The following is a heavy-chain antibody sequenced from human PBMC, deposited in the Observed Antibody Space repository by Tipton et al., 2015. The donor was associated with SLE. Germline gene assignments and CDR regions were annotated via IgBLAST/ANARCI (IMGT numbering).Heavy chain of an antibody. D-gene: IGHD2-2*01. V-gene: IGHV4-38-2*02. CDR1: GYPISSGYY. Sequence: TLSLTCTVSGYPISSGYYWGWIRQPPGKGLEWIGSIYHSGSTYYNPSLKSRVTISVDTSKNQFSLKLSSVTAADTAVYYCAREGRYPYYYYYMDVWGKGTTVTVSS. J-gene: IGHJ6*03. CDR2: IYHSGST. CDR3: AREGRYPYYYYYMDV.